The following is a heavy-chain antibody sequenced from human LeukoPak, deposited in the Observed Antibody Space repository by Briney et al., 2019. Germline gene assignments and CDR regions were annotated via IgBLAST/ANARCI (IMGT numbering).Heavy chain of an antibody. V-gene: IGHV1-24*01. CDR2: FDPEDGET. CDR3: ARGAYSSSWYGIESGWFDP. CDR1: GYTLTELS. J-gene: IGHJ5*02. Sequence: ASVKVSCKVSGYTLTELSMHWVRQAPGKGLEWMGGFDPEDGETFYAQKFQGRVTMTKDTSTDTAYMELSSLRSEDTAVYYCARGAYSSSWYGIESGWFDPWGQGTLVTVSS. D-gene: IGHD6-13*01.